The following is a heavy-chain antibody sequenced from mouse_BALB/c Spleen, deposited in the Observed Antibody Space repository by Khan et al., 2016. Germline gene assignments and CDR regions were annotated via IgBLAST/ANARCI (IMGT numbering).Heavy chain of an antibody. CDR1: GFTFSDAW. CDR2: IRSKANNHAA. J-gene: IGHJ2*01. Sequence: EVKLEVSGGGWVQPGGSMKFSCVASGFTFSDAWMDWVRQSPEKGLEWVAEIRSKANNHAAYYAESVNGRFTISRDDSRSSVYLQMNSLRPEDTGIYYCTRFGTNWDFDYWGQGTTLTVSS. CDR3: TRFGTNWDFDY. V-gene: IGHV6-6*01. D-gene: IGHD4-1*01.